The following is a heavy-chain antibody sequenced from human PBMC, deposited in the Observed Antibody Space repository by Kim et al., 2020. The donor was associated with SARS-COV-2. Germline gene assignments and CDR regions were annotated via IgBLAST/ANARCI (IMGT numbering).Heavy chain of an antibody. CDR3: TKRMRDRNNSPIDS. CDR1: VRSFRTYA. V-gene: IGHV3-23*01. Sequence: GGSLRLSCAASVRSFRTYAMSWVRQAPGKGLEWVSGISGSGGSTYYADSVKGRFTTSRDNDKDTLDLQLNSLRVEDTAIYYCTKRMRDRNNSPIDSWGQGVLVTVAS. J-gene: IGHJ4*02. CDR2: ISGSGGST.